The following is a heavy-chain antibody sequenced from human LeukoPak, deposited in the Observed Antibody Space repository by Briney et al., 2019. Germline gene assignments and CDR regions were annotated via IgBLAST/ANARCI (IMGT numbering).Heavy chain of an antibody. CDR3: ARADYFDY. CDR2: IKPDGSGK. J-gene: IGHJ4*02. CDR1: GFTFSPYW. Sequence: GGSLRLSCAASGFTFSPYWMSWVRQAPGKGLEWVANIKPDGSGKYYEDSVKGRFTISRDNTKNSLYLQMNSLRADDTAVYYCARADYFDYWGQGTLVTVSS. V-gene: IGHV3-7*01.